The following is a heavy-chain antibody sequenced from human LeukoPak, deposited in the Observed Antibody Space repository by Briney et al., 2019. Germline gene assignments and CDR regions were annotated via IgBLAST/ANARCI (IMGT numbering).Heavy chain of an antibody. CDR3: ARRTFARPFDS. CDR1: GASIFGSY. D-gene: IGHD6-6*01. V-gene: IGHV4-59*08. Sequence: SETLSLTCTVSGASIFGSYWSWIRQPPGKGLEWIGYIYYTGDSNYNPSLKSRATTSLDTSRSQFSLMLSSVTAADTAIYYCARRTFARPFDSWGQGTLVTVSS. J-gene: IGHJ4*02. CDR2: IYYTGDS.